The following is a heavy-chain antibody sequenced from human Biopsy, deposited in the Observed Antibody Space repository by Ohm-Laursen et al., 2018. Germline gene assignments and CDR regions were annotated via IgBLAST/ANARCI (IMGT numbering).Heavy chain of an antibody. J-gene: IGHJ4*02. D-gene: IGHD1-26*01. CDR2: SIPMLGIA. V-gene: IGHV1-69*04. CDR3: ARDALGGGSYRFFY. CDR1: GGSSSNSG. Sequence: SVKVSCKASGGSSSNSGITWVRQAPGQGLEWMGRSIPMLGIANYAQKFQDRLTITSDKFTRTAYMELSSLRSEDTAVYYCARDALGGGSYRFFYWGQGSLVTVSS.